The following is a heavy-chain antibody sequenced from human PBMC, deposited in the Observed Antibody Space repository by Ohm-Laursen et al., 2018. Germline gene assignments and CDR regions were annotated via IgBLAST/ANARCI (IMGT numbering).Heavy chain of an antibody. Sequence: SLRLSCSASGFTFNNYAMSWVRQAPGKGLEWVSAVSDSGDSTYYADSVKGRFTISRDNSKNTLYLQMNSLRAEDTAVYYCAKGPEHINWNYGDYWGQGTLVTVSS. J-gene: IGHJ4*02. D-gene: IGHD1-7*01. CDR2: VSDSGDST. V-gene: IGHV3-23*01. CDR3: AKGPEHINWNYGDY. CDR1: GFTFNNYA.